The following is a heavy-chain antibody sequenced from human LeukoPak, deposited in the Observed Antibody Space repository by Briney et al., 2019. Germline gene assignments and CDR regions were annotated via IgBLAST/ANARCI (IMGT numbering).Heavy chain of an antibody. D-gene: IGHD3-22*01. CDR2: IYSGGRT. CDR3: ASRNYYDSSGLLDY. CDR1: GFTVSSNY. J-gene: IGHJ4*02. Sequence: GGSLRLSCAASGFTVSSNYMSWVRQAPGKGLEWVSVIYSGGRTYYADSVRGRFTISRDNSKNTLYLQMNSLRAEDTAVYYCASRNYYDSSGLLDYWGQGTLVTVSS. V-gene: IGHV3-53*01.